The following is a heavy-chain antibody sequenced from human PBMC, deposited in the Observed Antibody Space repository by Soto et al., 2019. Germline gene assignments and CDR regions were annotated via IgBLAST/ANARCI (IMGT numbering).Heavy chain of an antibody. V-gene: IGHV4-59*01. D-gene: IGHD3-22*01. CDR3: ARGYYDSSGSQRLYNFDY. CDR1: GGSISSYY. Sequence: PSETLSLTCTVSGGSISSYYWSWIRQPPGKGLEWIGYIYYSGSTNYNPSLKSRVTISVDTSKNQFSLKLSSVTAADTAVYYCARGYYDSSGSQRLYNFDYWGQGTLVTVSS. J-gene: IGHJ4*02. CDR2: IYYSGST.